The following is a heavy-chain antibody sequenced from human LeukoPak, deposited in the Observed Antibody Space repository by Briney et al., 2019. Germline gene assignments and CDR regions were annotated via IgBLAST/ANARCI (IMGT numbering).Heavy chain of an antibody. J-gene: IGHJ4*02. Sequence: GESLKISCKGSGYTFTNYWIGWVRQTPGKGLEWMGIFSLGDSETRYSPSFQGQVTMSADKSLTTAYLQWSSLRASDTAMYYCARHNYRYSGHYEFDYWGQGTLVTVSS. CDR1: GYTFTNYW. D-gene: IGHD5-12*01. V-gene: IGHV5-51*01. CDR3: ARHNYRYSGHYEFDY. CDR2: FSLGDSET.